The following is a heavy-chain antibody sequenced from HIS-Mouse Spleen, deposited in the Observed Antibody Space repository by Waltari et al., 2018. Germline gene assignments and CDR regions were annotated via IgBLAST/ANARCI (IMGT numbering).Heavy chain of an antibody. V-gene: IGHV1-2*02. Sequence: QVQLVQSGAEVKKPGASVKVSCKASGYTFTGYYMHWVRQAPGQGLEWMEWMNPKSGGTKDAQKFQGRVTMTRDTSISTAYMELSRLRSDDTAVYYCARDREPDAFDIWGQGTMVTVSS. CDR3: ARDREPDAFDI. CDR1: GYTFTGYY. CDR2: MNPKSGGT. J-gene: IGHJ3*02.